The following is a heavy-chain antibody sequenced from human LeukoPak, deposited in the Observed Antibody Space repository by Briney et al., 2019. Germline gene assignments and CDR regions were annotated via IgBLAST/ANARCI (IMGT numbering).Heavy chain of an antibody. D-gene: IGHD2-2*01. V-gene: IGHV4-39*07. Sequence: SETLSLTCTVSGGSISSSSYYWGWLRQPPGKGLEWIGSIYYSGSTYYNPSLKSRVTISVDTSKNQFSLKLSSVTAADTAVYYCARAGVVAPGWFDPWGQGTLVTVSS. CDR3: ARAGVVAPGWFDP. J-gene: IGHJ5*02. CDR2: IYYSGST. CDR1: GGSISSSSYY.